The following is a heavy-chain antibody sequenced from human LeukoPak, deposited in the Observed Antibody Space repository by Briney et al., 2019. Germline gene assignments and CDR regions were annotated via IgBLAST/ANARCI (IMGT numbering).Heavy chain of an antibody. CDR2: ISSSSSTI. CDR1: GFFFSSNS. Sequence: GGSLRLSCAASGFFFSSNSLIWVRQAPGKGLEWVSYISSSSSTIYYTDSVKGRFTISRDNAKNSLYLQMNSLRAEDTAVYYCATSGYSNIGYWGQGTLVTISS. CDR3: ATSGYSNIGY. V-gene: IGHV3-48*04. D-gene: IGHD4-11*01. J-gene: IGHJ4*02.